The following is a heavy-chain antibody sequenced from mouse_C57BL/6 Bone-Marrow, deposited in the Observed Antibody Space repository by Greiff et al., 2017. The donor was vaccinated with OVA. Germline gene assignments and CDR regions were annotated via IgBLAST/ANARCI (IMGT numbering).Heavy chain of an antibody. V-gene: IGHV1-52*01. CDR3: ARGIYYYGSKFAY. CDR2: IDPSDSET. Sequence: VQLQQPGAELVRPGSSVKLSCKASGYTFTSSWMHWVKQRPIQGLEWIGNIDPSDSETHYNQKFKDKATLTVDKSSSTAYMQLSSLTSEDSAVYYCARGIYYYGSKFAYWGQGTLVTVSA. D-gene: IGHD1-1*01. J-gene: IGHJ3*01. CDR1: GYTFTSSW.